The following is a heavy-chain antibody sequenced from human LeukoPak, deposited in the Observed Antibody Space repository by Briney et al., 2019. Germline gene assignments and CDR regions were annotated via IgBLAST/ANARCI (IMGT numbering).Heavy chain of an antibody. J-gene: IGHJ5*02. V-gene: IGHV4-39*01. CDR3: ASHSSYVSPFRS. D-gene: IGHD3-10*02. CDR1: GGSTSNTSYY. CDR2: IYYSGST. Sequence: SETLSLTCTASGGSTSNTSYYWGWLRQPPGTGLEWIGSIYYSGSTYYNPSLKSRVTISVDTSKNQFSLKLSSVTAADTAVYYCASHSSYVSPFRSWGRGPLVTVSP.